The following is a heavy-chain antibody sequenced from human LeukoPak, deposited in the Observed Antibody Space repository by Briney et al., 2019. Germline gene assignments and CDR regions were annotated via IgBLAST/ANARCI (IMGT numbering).Heavy chain of an antibody. CDR1: GYTFTSYD. CDR2: MNPNSGNT. D-gene: IGHD1-26*01. Sequence: ASVKVSCKASGYTFTSYDINWVRQATGQGLEWMGWMNPNSGNTGYAQKFQGRVTMTRNTSISTAYMELSSLRSEDTAVYYCARDPGVVGATDYWGQGTLVTVSS. V-gene: IGHV1-8*01. J-gene: IGHJ4*02. CDR3: ARDPGVVGATDY.